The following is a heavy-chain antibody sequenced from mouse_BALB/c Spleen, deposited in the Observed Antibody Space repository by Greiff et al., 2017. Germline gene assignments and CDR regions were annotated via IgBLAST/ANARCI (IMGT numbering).Heavy chain of an antibody. CDR2: ISYSGST. D-gene: IGHD1-1*02. CDR3: ARWGGHSEDWFAY. CDR1: GYSITSDYA. J-gene: IGHJ3*01. Sequence: EVQRVESGPGLVKPSQSLSLTCTVTGYSITSDYAWNGIRQFPGNKLEWMGYISYSGSTSYNPSLKSRISITRDTSKNQFFLQLNSVTTEDTATYYCARWGGHSEDWFAYWGQGTLVTVSA. V-gene: IGHV3-2*02.